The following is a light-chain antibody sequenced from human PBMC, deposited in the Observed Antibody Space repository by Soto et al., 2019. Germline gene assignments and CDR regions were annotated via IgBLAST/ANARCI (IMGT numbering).Light chain of an antibody. Sequence: EIVLTQSPGTLSLSPGERATLSCRASQSVSSSYLAWYQQKPGQAPWLLIYGASSRATGIPDRFSGSGSGTDFTVTISRLEPEDFAVYYCQQYGSSPLTFGGGTKVELK. J-gene: IGKJ4*01. CDR2: GAS. CDR1: QSVSSSY. CDR3: QQYGSSPLT. V-gene: IGKV3-20*01.